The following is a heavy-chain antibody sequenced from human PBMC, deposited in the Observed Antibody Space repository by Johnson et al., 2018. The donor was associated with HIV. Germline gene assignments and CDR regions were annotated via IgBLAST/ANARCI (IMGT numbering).Heavy chain of an antibody. CDR2: ISYDGSTQ. CDR1: GFTFSSYG. D-gene: IGHD6-13*01. Sequence: QVQLVESGGGVVQPGRSLRLSCAASGFTFSSYGIYWVRQAPGKGLEWVTVISYDGSTQYYADSVKGRFTISRDNSKNTLYLQMNSLRAEDTAVYYCARDFESAAGIWGQGTMVTVSS. J-gene: IGHJ3*02. V-gene: IGHV3-30*03. CDR3: ARDFESAAGI.